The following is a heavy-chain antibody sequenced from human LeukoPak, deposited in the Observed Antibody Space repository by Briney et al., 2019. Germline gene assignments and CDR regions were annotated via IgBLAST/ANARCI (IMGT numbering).Heavy chain of an antibody. Sequence: PGGSLRLSCAASGFIFSSYSMTWVRQAPGKGLEWVSSISISSLSIYYADSVKGRLTVSRDNAKNSLYLQMNSLRAEDTAVYYCASKTDFYYHYWGQGTLVTVSS. CDR2: ISISSLSI. CDR3: ASKTDFYYHY. D-gene: IGHD3/OR15-3a*01. J-gene: IGHJ4*02. CDR1: GFIFSSYS. V-gene: IGHV3-21*01.